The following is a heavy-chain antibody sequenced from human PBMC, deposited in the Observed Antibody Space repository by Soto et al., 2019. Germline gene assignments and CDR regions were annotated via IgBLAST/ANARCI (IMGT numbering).Heavy chain of an antibody. CDR2: IYYSGST. D-gene: IGHD6-6*01. CDR1: GGSVSSGSYY. Sequence: QVQLQESGPGLVKPSETLSLTCTVSGGSVSSGSYYWSWIRQPPGKGLEWIGYIYYSGSTNYNPPRKSPISITGYTPKDQFALKLSPGTAAETVVLYWARGGSARLYYYYGMDVWGQGTTVTVSS. CDR3: ARGGSARLYYYYGMDV. V-gene: IGHV4-61*01. J-gene: IGHJ6*02.